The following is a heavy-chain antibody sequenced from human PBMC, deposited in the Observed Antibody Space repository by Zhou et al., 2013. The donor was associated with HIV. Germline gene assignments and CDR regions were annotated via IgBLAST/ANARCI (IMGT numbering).Heavy chain of an antibody. J-gene: IGHJ4*02. D-gene: IGHD5-12*01. CDR3: APDRRHSGYESSPSLHY. CDR2: IIPMLGIA. V-gene: IGHV1-69*04. CDR1: GGTFSWNA. Sequence: QVQLVQSGAEVKKPGSSVNVSCKASGGTFSWNAISWVRQAPGQGLEWMGRIIPMLGIANYAQKFQGRVTLTADKSTSTAYMELSSLRSDDTAVYYCAPDRRHSGYESSPSLHYWGQGTLVTVSS.